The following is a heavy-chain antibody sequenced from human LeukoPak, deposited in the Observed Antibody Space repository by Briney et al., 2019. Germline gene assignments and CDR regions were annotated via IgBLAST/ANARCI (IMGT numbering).Heavy chain of an antibody. CDR3: AKDVGYCSGGSCYYFDY. Sequence: GGSLRLSCAASGFTFSSYGMHWVRQAPGKGLEWVAFIRYDGSNKYYADSVKGRFTISRDNSTNTLYLQMNSLRAEDTAVYYCAKDVGYCSGGSCYYFDYWGQGTLVTVSS. CDR1: GFTFSSYG. J-gene: IGHJ4*02. V-gene: IGHV3-30*02. CDR2: IRYDGSNK. D-gene: IGHD2-15*01.